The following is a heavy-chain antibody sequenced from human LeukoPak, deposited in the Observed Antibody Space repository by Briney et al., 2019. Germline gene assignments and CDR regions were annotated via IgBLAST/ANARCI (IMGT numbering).Heavy chain of an antibody. CDR3: ASPMFYYDFWSSYQPYYTDV. D-gene: IGHD3-3*01. CDR1: GFTFSSYS. Sequence: PGGSLRLSCAASGFTFSSYSMNWVRQAPGKGLEWVSSISSSSNHIYYADSVKGRFTISRDNAKNSLYLQMNSLRAEDTAVYYCASPMFYYDFWSSYQPYYTDVWGKGTTVTVSS. J-gene: IGHJ6*03. V-gene: IGHV3-21*01. CDR2: ISSSSNHI.